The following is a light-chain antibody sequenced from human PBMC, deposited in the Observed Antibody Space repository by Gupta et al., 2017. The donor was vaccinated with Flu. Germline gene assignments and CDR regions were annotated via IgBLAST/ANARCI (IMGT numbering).Light chain of an antibody. J-gene: IGKJ1*01. Sequence: DIQMTQSPSSLSASVGDRVTITCRASQSISSYLNWYQQKPGKAPKLLIYAASSLQSGVPSRFSGSGSGTDFTLTISSLQPEDFATYYCQQSNSTPGTFGQGTQVDIK. V-gene: IGKV1-39*01. CDR2: AAS. CDR3: QQSNSTPGT. CDR1: QSISSY.